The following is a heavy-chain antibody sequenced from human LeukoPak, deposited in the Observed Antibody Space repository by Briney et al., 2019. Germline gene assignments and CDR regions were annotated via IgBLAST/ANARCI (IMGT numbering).Heavy chain of an antibody. Sequence: PGGSLRLSCTASGFTFSDSSMNWVRQAPGKGLEWLSYISSSSTTNYYADSVKGRFTISRDDPKNSLYLQMNSLRAEDTAVYYCARNLNTADDYWGQGVLVTVSS. CDR1: GFTFSDSS. CDR3: ARNLNTADDY. CDR2: ISSSSTTN. D-gene: IGHD5-18*01. J-gene: IGHJ4*02. V-gene: IGHV3-48*01.